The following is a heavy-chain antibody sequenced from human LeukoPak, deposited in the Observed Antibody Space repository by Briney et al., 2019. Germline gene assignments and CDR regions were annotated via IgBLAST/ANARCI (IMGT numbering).Heavy chain of an antibody. CDR1: GFTFTSYY. V-gene: IGHV1-46*01. Sequence: GRSLRLSCAASGFTFTSYYMHWVRQAPGQGLEWMGIINPSGGSTSYAQKFQGRVTMTRDTSTSTVYMELSSLRSEDTAVYYCARVEDFWSGYSFDYWGQGTLVTVSS. CDR2: INPSGGST. CDR3: ARVEDFWSGYSFDY. J-gene: IGHJ4*02. D-gene: IGHD3-3*01.